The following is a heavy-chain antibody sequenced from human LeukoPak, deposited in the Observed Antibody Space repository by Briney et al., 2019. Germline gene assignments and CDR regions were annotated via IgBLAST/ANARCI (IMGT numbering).Heavy chain of an antibody. CDR1: GGSISSGDYY. D-gene: IGHD3-16*02. CDR3: ARDRVGYYVWGSYRRFDY. CDR2: IYYSGST. V-gene: IGHV4-30-4*01. J-gene: IGHJ4*02. Sequence: SETLSLTCTVSGGSISSGDYYWSWIRQPPGKGLEWIGYIYYSGSTYYNPSLKSRVTISVDTSKNQFSLQLNSVTPEDTAVYYCARDRVGYYVWGSYRRFDYWGQGTLVTVSS.